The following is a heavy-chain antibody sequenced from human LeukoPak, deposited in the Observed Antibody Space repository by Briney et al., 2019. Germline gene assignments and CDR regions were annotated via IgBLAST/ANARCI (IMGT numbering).Heavy chain of an antibody. V-gene: IGHV1-69*06. CDR2: IIPVFGTA. Sequence: SVRVSCKASGGTFSSYAISWVRQAPGQGLEWMGGIIPVFGTANYAQKFQGRVTITADKSTSTAYMELSSLRSEDTAVYYCAREGGSYQYFQHWGQGTLVTVSS. D-gene: IGHD1-26*01. CDR1: GGTFSSYA. CDR3: AREGGSYQYFQH. J-gene: IGHJ1*01.